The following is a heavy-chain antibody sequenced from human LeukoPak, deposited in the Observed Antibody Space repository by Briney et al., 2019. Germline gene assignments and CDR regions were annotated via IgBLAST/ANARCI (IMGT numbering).Heavy chain of an antibody. Sequence: GGSLRLSCAASGFTFSSYEMNWVRQAPGKGLEWVSYISSSGSTIYYADSVKGRFTISRDNAKNSLYLQMNSQRAEDTAVYYCASFKGGFGELLAYFDYWGQGTLVTVSS. J-gene: IGHJ4*02. CDR3: ASFKGGFGELLAYFDY. D-gene: IGHD3-10*01. CDR2: ISSSGSTI. CDR1: GFTFSSYE. V-gene: IGHV3-48*03.